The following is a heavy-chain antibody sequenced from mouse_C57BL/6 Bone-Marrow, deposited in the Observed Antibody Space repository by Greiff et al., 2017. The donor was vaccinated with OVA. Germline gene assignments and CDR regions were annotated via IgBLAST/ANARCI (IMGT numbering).Heavy chain of an antibody. CDR1: GFSFTSYG. D-gene: IGHD4-1*02. Sequence: QVQLKESGPGLVAPSQSLSITCTVSGFSFTSYGVHWVRQPPGKGLEWLVVIWSDGSTTYNSALKSRLSISKDNSKSQVFLKMNSLQTDDTSMYYCARHPSNWYWYFDVWGTGTTVTVSS. V-gene: IGHV2-6-1*01. CDR2: IWSDGST. J-gene: IGHJ1*03. CDR3: ARHPSNWYWYFDV.